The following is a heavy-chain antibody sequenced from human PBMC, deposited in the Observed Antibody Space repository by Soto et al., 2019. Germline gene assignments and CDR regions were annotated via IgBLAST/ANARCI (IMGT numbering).Heavy chain of an antibody. CDR1: AGSISSGGYY. Sequence: PSETLSLTCTVSAGSISSGGYYWRWIRRCPGEGLDWIGYIYYSGTTYHTPSLKRRLSISLNTSKNQFSLRLSSVTAADTAMYYCARARLRAVYAFDIWAQGTMVT. J-gene: IGHJ3*02. CDR2: IYYSGTT. V-gene: IGHV4-31*03. D-gene: IGHD5-12*01. CDR3: ARARLRAVYAFDI.